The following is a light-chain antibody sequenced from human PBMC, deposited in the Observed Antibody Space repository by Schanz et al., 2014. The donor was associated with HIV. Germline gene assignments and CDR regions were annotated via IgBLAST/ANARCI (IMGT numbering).Light chain of an antibody. CDR1: SSNIGAGYD. J-gene: IGLJ2*01. CDR2: GNN. CDR3: ATWDDSLNGPV. Sequence: QSVLTQPPSVSGAPGQSVTVSCTGSSSNIGAGYDVHWYQQLPGTVPKLLIYGNNNRPSGVPDRFSGSKSGTSASLVISGLQSEDEADYYCATWDDSLNGPVFGGGTKLTVL. V-gene: IGLV1-40*01.